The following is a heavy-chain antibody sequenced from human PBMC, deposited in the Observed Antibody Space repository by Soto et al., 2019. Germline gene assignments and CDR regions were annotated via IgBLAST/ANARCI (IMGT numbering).Heavy chain of an antibody. V-gene: IGHV4-31*02. D-gene: IGHD3-10*01. CDR3: ARDQGGYYCSGSYLVGYYSSGSEV. Sequence: HPGKGLEWIGYIYYSGSTYYNPSLKSRVTISVDTSKNQFSLKLSSVTAADTAVYYCARDQGGYYCSGSYLVGYYSSGSEVWGNRTTDPGS. J-gene: IGHJ6*03. CDR2: IYYSGST.